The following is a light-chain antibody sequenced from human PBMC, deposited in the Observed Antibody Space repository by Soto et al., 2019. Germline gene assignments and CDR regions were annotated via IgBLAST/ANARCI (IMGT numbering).Light chain of an antibody. Sequence: SALTQPASVSGSPGQAITISCTGTSSDVGGYNYVSWYQQHPGKAPRLMIYEVTNRPPGVSDRFSGSKSGNTASLTISGLQAEDEAYYYCSSYTSSSTWVFGGGTKLTVL. V-gene: IGLV2-14*01. CDR1: SSDVGGYNY. CDR2: EVT. CDR3: SSYTSSSTWV. J-gene: IGLJ3*02.